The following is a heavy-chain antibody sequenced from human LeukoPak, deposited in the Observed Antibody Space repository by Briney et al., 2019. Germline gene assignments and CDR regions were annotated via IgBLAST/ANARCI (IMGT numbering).Heavy chain of an antibody. CDR2: IYSGGST. D-gene: IGHD3-10*01. V-gene: IGHV3-66*01. CDR1: GFTFSSYA. CDR3: ARDEDYYSKGYFDY. Sequence: GGSLRLSCAASGFTFSSYAMSWVRQAPGKGLEWVSVIYSGGSTYYADSVKGRFTISRDNSKNTLYLQMNSLRAEDTAVYYCARDEDYYSKGYFDYWGQGTLVTVSS. J-gene: IGHJ4*02.